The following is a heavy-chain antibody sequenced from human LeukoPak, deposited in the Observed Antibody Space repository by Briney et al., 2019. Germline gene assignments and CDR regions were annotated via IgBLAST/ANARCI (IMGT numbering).Heavy chain of an antibody. D-gene: IGHD2-2*02. V-gene: IGHV4-39*07. CDR1: GSSISSSSYY. J-gene: IGHJ3*02. Sequence: SETLSLTCTVSGSSISSSSYYWGWIRQPPGKGLEWIGSIYYSGSTYYNPSLKSRVTISVDTSKNQFSLKLSSVTAADTAVYYCARASVVPAAIDAFDIWGQGTMVTVSP. CDR2: IYYSGST. CDR3: ARASVVPAAIDAFDI.